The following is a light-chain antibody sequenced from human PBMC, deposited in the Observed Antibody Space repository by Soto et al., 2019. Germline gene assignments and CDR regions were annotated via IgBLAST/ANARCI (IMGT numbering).Light chain of an antibody. CDR1: QSVSSN. CDR3: QQYNNWPPSYT. J-gene: IGKJ2*01. V-gene: IGKV3-15*01. CDR2: GAS. Sequence: EIVMTQSPATLSVSPGERATLSCRASQSVSSNLAWYQQKPGQAPRLLIYGASTRANGIPARFSGSGSGTECTLTVSSLQSEDFAVYYCQQYNNWPPSYTFGQGTKLEIK.